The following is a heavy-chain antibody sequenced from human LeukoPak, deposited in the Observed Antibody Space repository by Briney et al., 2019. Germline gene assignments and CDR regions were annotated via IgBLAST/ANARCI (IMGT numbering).Heavy chain of an antibody. D-gene: IGHD3-3*01. J-gene: IGHJ6*03. CDR1: GYTFTGYY. CDR2: INPNSGGT. CDR3: ARVSPADYEFFHFYYMDV. V-gene: IGHV1-2*02. Sequence: GASVKVSCKASGYTFTGYYMHWVRQAPGQGLEWMGWINPNSGGTNYAQKFQGRSTMTRDTAISTAYMELSRRRSHDPAVLFWARVSPADYEFFHFYYMDVWGKGTTVTVSS.